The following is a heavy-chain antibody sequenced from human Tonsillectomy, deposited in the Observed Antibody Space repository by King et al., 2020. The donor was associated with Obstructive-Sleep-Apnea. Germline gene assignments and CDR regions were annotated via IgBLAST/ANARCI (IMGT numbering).Heavy chain of an antibody. CDR3: AKDIGGYSYGSDY. V-gene: IGHV3-43D*03. J-gene: IGHJ4*02. CDR1: GFTFDDYA. D-gene: IGHD5-18*01. CDR2: ISWDGGST. Sequence: VQLVESGGVVVQPGGSLRLSCAASGFTFDDYAMHWVRQAPGKGLEWVSLISWDGGSTYYADSVKGRFTISRDNSKKSLYLQMNSLRAEDTALYYCAKDIGGYSYGSDYWGQGTLVTVSS.